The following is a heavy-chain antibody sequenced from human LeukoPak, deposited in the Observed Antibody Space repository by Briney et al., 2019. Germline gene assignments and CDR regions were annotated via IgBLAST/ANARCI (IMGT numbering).Heavy chain of an antibody. D-gene: IGHD5-18*01. V-gene: IGHV1-24*01. CDR3: ATPSTAMAQYYYYGMDV. J-gene: IGHJ6*02. CDR2: FDPEDGET. CDR1: GYTLTELS. Sequence: GASVKVSCKVSGYTLTELSMHWVRQAPGKGLEWVGGFDPEDGETIYAQKFQGRVTMTEDTSTDTAYMELSSLRSEDTAVYYCATPSTAMAQYYYYGMDVWGQGTTVTVSS.